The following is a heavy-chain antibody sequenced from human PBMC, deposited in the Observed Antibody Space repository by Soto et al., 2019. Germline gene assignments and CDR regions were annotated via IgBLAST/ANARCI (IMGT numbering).Heavy chain of an antibody. J-gene: IGHJ5*02. CDR1: GGSISSGGYY. CDR2: IYYSGST. CDR3: ARGGCSSTSCYKNGFDP. D-gene: IGHD2-2*02. V-gene: IGHV4-31*03. Sequence: PSETLSLTCTVSGGSISSGGYYWSWIRQHPGKGLEWIGYIYYSGSTYYNPSLKRRVTISVDTSKNQFSLKLSSVTAADTAVYYCARGGCSSTSCYKNGFDPWGQGTLVTVSS.